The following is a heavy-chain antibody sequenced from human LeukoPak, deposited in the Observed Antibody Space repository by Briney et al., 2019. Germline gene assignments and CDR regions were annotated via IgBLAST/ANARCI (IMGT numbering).Heavy chain of an antibody. V-gene: IGHV3-30*18. D-gene: IGHD7-27*01. CDR2: ISYDGSNK. CDR1: GFTFSSYG. J-gene: IGHJ5*02. Sequence: GRSLRLSCAASGFTFSSYGMHWVRQAPGKGLEWVAVISYDGSNKYYADPVKGRFTISRDNSKNTLYLQMNSLRAEDTAVYYCAKDANWGSGWFDPWGQGTLVTVSS. CDR3: AKDANWGSGWFDP.